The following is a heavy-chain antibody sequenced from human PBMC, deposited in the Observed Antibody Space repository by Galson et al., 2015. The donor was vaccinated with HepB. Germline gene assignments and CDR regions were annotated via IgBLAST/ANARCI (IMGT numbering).Heavy chain of an antibody. Sequence: SVKVSCKASGYTFSSYAMNWVRQAPGQGLEWMGWINTNTGNPTYAQGFTGRFVFSLDTSVSTAYLQISSLKAEDTAVYYCARYTSAWYIYAFDIWGQGTMVTVSS. CDR2: INTNTGNP. J-gene: IGHJ3*02. V-gene: IGHV7-4-1*02. CDR3: ARYTSAWYIYAFDI. CDR1: GYTFSSYA. D-gene: IGHD6-19*01.